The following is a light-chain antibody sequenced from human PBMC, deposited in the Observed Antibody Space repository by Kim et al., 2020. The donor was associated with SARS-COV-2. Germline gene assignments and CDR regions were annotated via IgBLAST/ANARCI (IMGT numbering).Light chain of an antibody. V-gene: IGKV3-11*01. CDR2: DAS. J-gene: IGKJ5*01. CDR1: QSCSSY. Sequence: LSPGEIAPPSCRASQSCSSYLAWYQQKPGQAPRLLIYDASNRATGIPARFSGSGSGTDFTLTISSLEPEDFAVYYCQQRSNWPITFGQGTRLEIK. CDR3: QQRSNWPIT.